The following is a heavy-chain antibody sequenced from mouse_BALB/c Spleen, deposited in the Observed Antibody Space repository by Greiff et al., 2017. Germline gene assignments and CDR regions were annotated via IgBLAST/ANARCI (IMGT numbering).Heavy chain of an antibody. CDR3: ARRKTASYWYFDV. CDR2: IDPYSGGT. V-gene: IGHV1-39*01. Sequence: VQLQQSGPELEKPGASVKISCKASGYSFTGYNMNWVKQSNGKSLEWIGNIDPYSGGTSYNQKFKGKATLTVDKSSSTAYMQLKSLTSEDSAVYYCARRKTASYWYFDVWGAGTTVTVSS. D-gene: IGHD4-1*01. J-gene: IGHJ1*01. CDR1: GYSFTGYN.